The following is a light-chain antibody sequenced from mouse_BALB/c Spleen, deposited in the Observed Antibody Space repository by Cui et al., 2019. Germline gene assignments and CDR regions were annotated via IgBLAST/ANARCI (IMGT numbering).Light chain of an antibody. CDR1: SSVSSSY. CDR2: SIS. CDR3: QQWSSNTWT. J-gene: IGKJ1*01. V-gene: IGKV4-79*01. Sequence: QIVLTQSPAIMSASPGERVTMTCSASSSVSSSYLYWYQQKSGSSPKLWIYSISNLASGVPARFSGSGSGTSYSLTINSMEAEDAATYYCQQWSSNTWTFGGGTKLEIK.